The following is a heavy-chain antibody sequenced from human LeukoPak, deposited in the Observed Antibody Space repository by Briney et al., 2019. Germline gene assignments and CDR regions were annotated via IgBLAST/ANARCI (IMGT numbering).Heavy chain of an antibody. CDR3: ARVGGSVGDY. CDR2: INQMVST. CDR1: GGSFSGYY. J-gene: IGHJ4*02. Sequence: PPETLSLTWAAYGGSFSGYYWGWVRQPPGEGLEWVGLINQMVSTNYNPSLKIRFTISIDTSKNQLSLKLSSVTAADTAVHYCARVGGSVGDYWAKETLVTASS. V-gene: IGHV4-34*01. D-gene: IGHD3-10*01.